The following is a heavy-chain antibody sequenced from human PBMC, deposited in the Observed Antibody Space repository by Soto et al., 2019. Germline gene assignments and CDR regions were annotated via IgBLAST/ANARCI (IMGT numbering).Heavy chain of an antibody. V-gene: IGHV3-23*01. CDR1: GFTLSNHA. Sequence: GGSLSLSCAASGFTLSNHAMTWVRQAPGKGLEWVSVISSSGASTYYADSVKGRFTLSRDNSKNTVYLQMDSLTAEDTAVYYCAKKQTCSSAPDYWGQGTLVTVSS. CDR3: AKKQTCSSAPDY. J-gene: IGHJ4*02. CDR2: ISSSGAST. D-gene: IGHD3-10*02.